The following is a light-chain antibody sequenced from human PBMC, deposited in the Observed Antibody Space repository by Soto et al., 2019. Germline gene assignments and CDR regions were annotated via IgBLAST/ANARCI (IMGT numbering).Light chain of an antibody. CDR2: RAS. V-gene: IGKV1-5*03. J-gene: IGKJ1*01. Sequence: DIQMTQSPSTLSASVGDRVTITCRASQDIGTWLAWYQQKPEKAPKVLIYRASHLESGVPSRFSASGSGTEFSLTINSLQSDDFATYYCQQYHIYSWTVGQGTMV. CDR1: QDIGTW. CDR3: QQYHIYSWT.